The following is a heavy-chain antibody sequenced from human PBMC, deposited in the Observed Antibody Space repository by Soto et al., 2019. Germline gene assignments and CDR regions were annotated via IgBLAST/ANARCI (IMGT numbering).Heavy chain of an antibody. CDR3: ARAPPVGATTGWFDP. CDR2: INHSGST. Sequence: SDTLSLTCAVYGWSFNGYYWCWIRQPPGKGLEWIGEINHSGSTNYNPSLKSRVTISVDTSKNQFSLKLSSVTAADTAVYYCARAPPVGATTGWFDPWGQGTLATVS. J-gene: IGHJ5*02. V-gene: IGHV4-34*01. CDR1: GWSFNGYY. D-gene: IGHD1-26*01.